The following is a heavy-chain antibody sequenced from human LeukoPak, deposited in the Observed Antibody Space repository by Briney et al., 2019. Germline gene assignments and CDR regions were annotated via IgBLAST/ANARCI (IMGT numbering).Heavy chain of an antibody. D-gene: IGHD2-2*01. CDR3: ARGFCSSTSCSEIDY. J-gene: IGHJ4*02. Sequence: GGSLRLSCGASGFSFSTYSMHWVRQAPGKGLEWVSSISSSSSYIYYADPMRGRFTISRDNAKNSLYLQVNSLRAEDTAIYYCARGFCSSTSCSEIDYWGQGTLVTVSS. V-gene: IGHV3-21*01. CDR1: GFSFSTYS. CDR2: ISSSSSYI.